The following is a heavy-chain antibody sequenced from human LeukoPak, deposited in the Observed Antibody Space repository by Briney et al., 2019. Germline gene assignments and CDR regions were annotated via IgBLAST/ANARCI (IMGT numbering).Heavy chain of an antibody. CDR3: AKDTEWDFDY. D-gene: IGHD3-3*01. CDR1: GLTGSHNY. Sequence: PGGSLRLSCAASGLTGSHNYVSWVRQAPGKGLEWVSAISGSGGSTYYADSVKGRFTISRDNSKNTLYLQMNSLRAEDTAVYYCAKDTEWDFDYWGQGTLVTVSS. V-gene: IGHV3-23*01. CDR2: ISGSGGST. J-gene: IGHJ4*02.